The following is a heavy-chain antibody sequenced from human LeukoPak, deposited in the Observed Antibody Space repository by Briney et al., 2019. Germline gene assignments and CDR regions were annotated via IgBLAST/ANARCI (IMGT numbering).Heavy chain of an antibody. CDR3: AKEQGTQGSGWTYDAFDI. CDR1: GFTFTDYY. V-gene: IGHV3-7*03. D-gene: IGHD6-19*01. Sequence: GGSLRLSCAAPGFTFTDYYMSWIRQAPGKGLEWVASIKQDGSEKYYVDSVKGRFTISRDNAKNSLYLQMNSLRAEDTALYYCAKEQGTQGSGWTYDAFDIWGQGTMVTVSS. J-gene: IGHJ3*02. CDR2: IKQDGSEK.